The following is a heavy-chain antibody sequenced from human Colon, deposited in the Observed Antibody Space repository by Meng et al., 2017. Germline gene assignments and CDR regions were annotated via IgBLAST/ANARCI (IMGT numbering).Heavy chain of an antibody. CDR2: MKPNNGNT. J-gene: IGHJ5*01. CDR1: GYTFTSSD. V-gene: IGHV1-8*01. Sequence: VQLVLSGAEVRKPGASVKVTCKASGYTFTSSDINWVRQATGRGLEWLGWMKPNNGNTGSAQKFQGRVIMTRDTSIGTAYMELSGPTSEDTAVYYCARTAMLDSWGQGTLVTVSS. CDR3: ARTAMLDS. D-gene: IGHD2-2*01.